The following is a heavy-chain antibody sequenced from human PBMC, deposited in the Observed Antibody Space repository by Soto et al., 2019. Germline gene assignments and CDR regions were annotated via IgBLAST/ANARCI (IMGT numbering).Heavy chain of an antibody. CDR3: ARVSRAGDGVVPPLNWFDP. CDR1: GFTFSSFW. Sequence: GGSLRLSCAASGFTFSSFWMSWVRQAPGKGLEWVANIKQDGSEKYYVDSVKGRFTISRDNAKNSLYLQMNSLRAEDTAVYYCARVSRAGDGVVPPLNWFDPWGQGTLVTVSS. D-gene: IGHD3-3*01. J-gene: IGHJ5*02. CDR2: IKQDGSEK. V-gene: IGHV3-7*01.